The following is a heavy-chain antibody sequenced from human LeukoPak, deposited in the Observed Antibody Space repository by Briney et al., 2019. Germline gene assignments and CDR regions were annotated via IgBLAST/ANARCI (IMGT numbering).Heavy chain of an antibody. CDR1: GFTFSSYG. V-gene: IGHV3-33*01. CDR2: IWYDGSTK. J-gene: IGHJ4*02. D-gene: IGHD3-22*01. Sequence: PGGSLRLSCAASGFTFSSYGMHWVRQAPGKGLEWVAVIWYDGSTKYYVDSVKGRFTISRDNSKNTLYLQMNSLRAEDTAVYYCARNYYYDSTRLYYFDYWGQGTLVTVSS. CDR3: ARNYYYDSTRLYYFDY.